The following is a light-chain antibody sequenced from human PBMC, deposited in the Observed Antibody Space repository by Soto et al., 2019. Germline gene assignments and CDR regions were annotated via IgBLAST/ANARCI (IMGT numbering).Light chain of an antibody. CDR3: QKYSTYPWT. CDR1: QSITTY. V-gene: IGKV1-5*01. J-gene: IGKJ1*01. Sequence: DIQMTQSPSSLSASLGDSVTITCRASQSITTYLNWYRQKTGKAPKVLIFDASSLESGVPSRFSGSGSATELTLTISRLQPDDFATYYCQKYSTYPWTCGQGTKVDIK. CDR2: DAS.